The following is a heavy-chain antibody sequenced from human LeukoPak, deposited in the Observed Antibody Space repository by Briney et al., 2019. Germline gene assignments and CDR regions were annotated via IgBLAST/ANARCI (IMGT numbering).Heavy chain of an antibody. CDR2: SYYGGNT. CDR3: ARLVEVASVITFGGVADY. V-gene: IGHV4-39*01. Sequence: KPSETLSLTCTVSGGSMRSSSHFWGWIRQPPGGQLEWIGNSYYGGNTYYNPSFRSRATMSVYTPKNQFSVRLNSVTAADTAVYYCARLVEVASVITFGGVADYWGQGILVIVSS. CDR1: GGSMRSSSHF. J-gene: IGHJ4*02. D-gene: IGHD3-16*01.